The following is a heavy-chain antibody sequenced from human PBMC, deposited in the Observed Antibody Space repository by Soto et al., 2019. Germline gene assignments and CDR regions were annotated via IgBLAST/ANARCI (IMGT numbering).Heavy chain of an antibody. CDR3: ARYSWRYHYDSRTYNPPDY. CDR1: GYTFTSYG. D-gene: IGHD3-22*01. CDR2: ISDDNGNT. V-gene: IGHV1-18*01. Sequence: QVQLVQSGAEVKQPGASVKVSCKASGYTFTSYGISWVRQVPGQGLEWMGWISDDNGNTNYAQKFQGRVTMTTGTSTRTAYVELGSLRSDDTAVYYCARYSWRYHYDSRTYNPPDYWGQVTLVTVSS. J-gene: IGHJ4*02.